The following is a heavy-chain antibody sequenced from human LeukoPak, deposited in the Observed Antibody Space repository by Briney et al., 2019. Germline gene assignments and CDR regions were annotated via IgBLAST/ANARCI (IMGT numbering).Heavy chain of an antibody. J-gene: IGHJ4*02. V-gene: IGHV4-59*11. Sequence: SETLSLTCTVSGGSISSHYWSWIRQPPGKGLEWIGYIYYSGSTNYNPSLKSRVTISVDTSKNQFSLKLSSVTAANTAVYYCARGVVTIFDYWGQGALVTVSS. CDR3: ARGVVTIFDY. D-gene: IGHD2-15*01. CDR2: IYYSGST. CDR1: GGSISSHY.